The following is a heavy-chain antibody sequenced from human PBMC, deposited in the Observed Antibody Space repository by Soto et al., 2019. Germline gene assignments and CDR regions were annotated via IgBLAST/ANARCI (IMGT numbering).Heavy chain of an antibody. J-gene: IGHJ5*02. V-gene: IGHV2-5*01. CDR2: IYWNDDK. CDR1: GFSLSTSGVG. Sequence: QITLKESGPTLVKPTQTLTLTCTFSGFSLSTSGVGVGWTRQPPGKALEWLALIYWNDDKRYSPSLKSRLTITKDTSKNQVVLTMTNMDPVDTATYYCAHRQQLPFSYNWFDPWGQGTLVTVSS. CDR3: AHRQQLPFSYNWFDP. D-gene: IGHD6-13*01.